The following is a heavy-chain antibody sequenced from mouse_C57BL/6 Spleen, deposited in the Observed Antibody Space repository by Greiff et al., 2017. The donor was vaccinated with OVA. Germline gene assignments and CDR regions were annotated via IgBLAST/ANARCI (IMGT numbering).Heavy chain of an antibody. CDR1: GYAFSSSW. D-gene: IGHD2-3*01. V-gene: IGHV1-82*01. Sequence: VQLQESGPELVKPGASVKISCKASGYAFSSSWMNWVKQRPGKGLEWIGRIYPGDGDTNYNGKFKGKATLTADKSSSTAYMQLSSLTSEDSAVYFCARYDGYYNYWGQGTTRTVSS. CDR2: IYPGDGDT. CDR3: ARYDGYYNY. J-gene: IGHJ2*01.